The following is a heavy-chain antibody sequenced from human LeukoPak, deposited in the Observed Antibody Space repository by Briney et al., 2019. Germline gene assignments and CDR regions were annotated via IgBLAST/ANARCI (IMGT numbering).Heavy chain of an antibody. CDR3: AGFDCSSTSCYDYYYMDV. CDR1: GYTFTSYG. CDR2: ISAYNGNT. Sequence: ASXKVSCKASGYTFTSYGISWVRQAPGQGLEWMGWISAYNGNTNYAQKLQGRVTMTTDTSTSTAYMELRSLRSDDTAVYYCAGFDCSSTSCYDYYYMDVWGKGTTVTVSS. V-gene: IGHV1-18*01. J-gene: IGHJ6*03. D-gene: IGHD2-2*01.